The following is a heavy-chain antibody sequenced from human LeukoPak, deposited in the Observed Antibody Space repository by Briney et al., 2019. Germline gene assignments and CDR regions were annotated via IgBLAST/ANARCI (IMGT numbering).Heavy chain of an antibody. J-gene: IGHJ4*02. D-gene: IGHD1-26*01. CDR1: GFTFSSYA. V-gene: IGHV3-23*01. Sequence: GGSLRLSCAASGFTFSSYAMSWVRQAPGKGLEWVSAISGSGGSTYYADSVKGRFTISRDNSKNTLYLQMNSLRAEDTAVYYCAKDQMRAASYSGSHPALDYWGQGTLVTVSS. CDR2: ISGSGGST. CDR3: AKDQMRAASYSGSHPALDY.